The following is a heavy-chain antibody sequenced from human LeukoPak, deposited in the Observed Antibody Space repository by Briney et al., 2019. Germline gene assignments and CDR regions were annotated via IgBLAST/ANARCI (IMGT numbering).Heavy chain of an antibody. J-gene: IGHJ4*02. V-gene: IGHV1-46*01. CDR2: INPSGGRT. CDR1: GYTFTSYY. D-gene: IGHD1-26*01. CDR3: ARDSGIMGTTLPAYYFDT. Sequence: HGASVKVSCTASGYTFTSYYMHWVRQAPGQGLEWMGIINPSGGRTNYAQKFQGRVIMTRDTSTSTVYMELSSLRSEDTAMYYCARDSGIMGTTLPAYYFDTGAREPWSPSPQ.